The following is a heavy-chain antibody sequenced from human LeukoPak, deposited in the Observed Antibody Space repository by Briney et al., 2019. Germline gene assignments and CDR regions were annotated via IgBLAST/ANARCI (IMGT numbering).Heavy chain of an antibody. CDR2: IGAYNGDT. Sequence: GASVKVSCNPSGYTFTSFGICWVRQAPGQGLEWMGWIGAYNGDTNYAQKFQGRVTMTTDTSTSTAYMDLRSLRSDDTAVYYCTRDHCRGDNCPSFDYWGQGTLVTVSS. V-gene: IGHV1-18*04. CDR3: TRDHCRGDNCPSFDY. CDR1: GYTFTSFG. J-gene: IGHJ4*02. D-gene: IGHD2-15*01.